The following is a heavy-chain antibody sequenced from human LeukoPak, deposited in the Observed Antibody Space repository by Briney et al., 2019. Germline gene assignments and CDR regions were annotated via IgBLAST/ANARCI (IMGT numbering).Heavy chain of an antibody. CDR3: ARGLYDSSGYMDY. CDR1: GGTFSSYA. Sequence: SVKVSCKASGGTFSSYAISWVRQAPGQGLEWMGGIIPIFGTANYAQKFQGRVTITADKSTSTAYMELSSLRSEDTAVYYCARGLYDSSGYMDYWGQGTLVTVSS. CDR2: IIPIFGTA. D-gene: IGHD3-22*01. V-gene: IGHV1-69*06. J-gene: IGHJ4*02.